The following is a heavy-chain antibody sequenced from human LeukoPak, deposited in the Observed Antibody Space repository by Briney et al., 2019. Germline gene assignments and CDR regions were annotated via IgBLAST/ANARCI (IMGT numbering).Heavy chain of an antibody. CDR3: AKDRGRSITIFGVVIISAGPDY. D-gene: IGHD3-3*01. Sequence: GGSLRLSCTASGFTFSSYAMSWVRQAPGKGLEWVSAISGSGGSTYYADSVKGRFTISRDNSKNTLYLQMNSLRAEDTAVYYCAKDRGRSITIFGVVIISAGPDYWGQGTLVTVSS. CDR1: GFTFSSYA. J-gene: IGHJ4*02. CDR2: ISGSGGST. V-gene: IGHV3-23*01.